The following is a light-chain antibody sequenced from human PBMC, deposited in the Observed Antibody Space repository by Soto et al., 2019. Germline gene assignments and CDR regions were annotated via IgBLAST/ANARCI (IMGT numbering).Light chain of an antibody. Sequence: EIVLTQSPGTLSLSPGERATLSYRASESLSPHSIAWYQQKPGQAPRLLIHAGSTRATGIPARISGSGSGTEFTLTISSLQSEDFAVYYCQQFRNWPWTFGQGTKVDIK. J-gene: IGKJ1*01. CDR2: AGS. CDR3: QQFRNWPWT. V-gene: IGKV3D-15*01. CDR1: ESLSPH.